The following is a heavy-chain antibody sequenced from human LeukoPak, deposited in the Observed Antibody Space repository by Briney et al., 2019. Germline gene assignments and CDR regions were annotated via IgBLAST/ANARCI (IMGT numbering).Heavy chain of an antibody. V-gene: IGHV3-7*01. Sequence: GGSLRLSCAASGFTFSSYWMSWVRQAPGKGLEWVANIKQDGSEKYYVDSVKGRFTISRDNAKNSLYLQMNSLRAEDTAVYYCARGIRSGHRGPNWFGPWGQGTLVTVSS. CDR3: ARGIRSGHRGPNWFGP. J-gene: IGHJ5*02. D-gene: IGHD3-10*01. CDR2: IKQDGSEK. CDR1: GFTFSSYW.